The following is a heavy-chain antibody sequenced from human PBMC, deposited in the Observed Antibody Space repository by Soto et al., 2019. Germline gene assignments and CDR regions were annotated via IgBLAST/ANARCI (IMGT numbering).Heavy chain of an antibody. CDR2: IITILGIA. J-gene: IGHJ4*02. CDR1: GGTFSSYT. V-gene: IGHV1-69*02. D-gene: IGHD6-13*01. Sequence: ASVKVSCKASGGTFSSYTISWVRQAPGQGLEWMGRIITILGIANYAQKFQGRVTITAEKPTSTAYLELSSLRFEDTAVYYCARNQYSSSWKADYWGQGTRVTVPS. CDR3: ARNQYSSSWKADY.